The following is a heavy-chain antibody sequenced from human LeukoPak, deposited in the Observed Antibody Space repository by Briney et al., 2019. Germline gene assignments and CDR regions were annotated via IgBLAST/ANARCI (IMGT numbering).Heavy chain of an antibody. CDR3: ARGGGAFGI. CDR2: VSNDGTNK. Sequence: GGSLRLSCAASGFTFSSYAIHWVRQAPGKGLDWVAVVSNDGTNKYYADSVKGRFTISRDNSKNTVYLQMNSLRAEDTAVYYCARGGGAFGIWGQGTMVTVSS. D-gene: IGHD5-12*01. CDR1: GFTFSSYA. V-gene: IGHV3-30*04. J-gene: IGHJ3*02.